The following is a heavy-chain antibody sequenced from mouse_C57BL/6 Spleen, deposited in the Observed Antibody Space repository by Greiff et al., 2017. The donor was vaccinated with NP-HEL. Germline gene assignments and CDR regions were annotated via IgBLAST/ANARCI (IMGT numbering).Heavy chain of an antibody. CDR1: GYTFTDHY. J-gene: IGHJ4*01. V-gene: IGHV1-76*01. CDR2: ICPGSGNT. Sequence: VMLVESGAELVRPGASVKLSCKASGYTFTDHYINWVKQRPGQGLEWIARICPGSGNTYYNEKFKGKATLTAEKSSSTPYMQLSSLTSEDSAVCFCEGLSSYALDYWGQGTLVTVSA. CDR3: EGLSSYALDY.